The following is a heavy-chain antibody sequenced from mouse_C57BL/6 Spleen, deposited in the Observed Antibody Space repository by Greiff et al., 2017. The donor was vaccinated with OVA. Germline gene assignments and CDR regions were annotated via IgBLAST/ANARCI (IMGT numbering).Heavy chain of an antibody. V-gene: IGHV1-53*01. J-gene: IGHJ4*01. D-gene: IGHD2-10*02. CDR2: IHPSNGCT. Sequence: SFNLSFNSSFYTFTIYFMHCVNHIPGQFLEWIGNIHPSNGCTNYNEKFNSKATLTVDKSSSTAYMQLSSLTSEDSAVYYCGYGNYGAMDYWGQGTSVTVSS. CDR3: GYGNYGAMDY. CDR1: FYTFTIYF.